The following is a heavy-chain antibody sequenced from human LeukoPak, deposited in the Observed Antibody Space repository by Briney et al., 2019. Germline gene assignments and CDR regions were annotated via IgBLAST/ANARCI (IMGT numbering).Heavy chain of an antibody. CDR1: GGSISSYY. CDR3: ARVPPARRINYYDSSGYYYGFDY. V-gene: IGHV4-4*07. J-gene: IGHJ4*02. Sequence: SETLSLTCTVSGGSISSYYWSWIRQPAGKGLEWIGRIYTSGSTNYNPSLKSRVTMSVDTSKNQFSLKLSSVTAADTAVYYCARVPPARRINYYDSSGYYYGFDYWGQGTLVTVSS. D-gene: IGHD3-22*01. CDR2: IYTSGST.